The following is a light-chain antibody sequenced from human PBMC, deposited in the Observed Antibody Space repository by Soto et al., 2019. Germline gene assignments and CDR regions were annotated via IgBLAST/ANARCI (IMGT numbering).Light chain of an antibody. CDR2: DAS. J-gene: IGKJ1*01. V-gene: IGKV1-5*01. CDR3: QRYNSNSRT. Sequence: DIQLTQSPSTLSASVGDRVTITCRASQNVNSWVAWYQQKPGKAPKFLIYDASHLESGVPSRFSGRGSGTEFTLTISNLQPDDFATYYCQRYNSNSRTFGQGTRV. CDR1: QNVNSW.